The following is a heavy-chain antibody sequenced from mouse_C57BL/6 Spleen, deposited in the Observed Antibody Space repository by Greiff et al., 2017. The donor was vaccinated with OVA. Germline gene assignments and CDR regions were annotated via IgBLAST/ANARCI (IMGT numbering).Heavy chain of an antibody. CDR2: IYPGDGDT. J-gene: IGHJ3*01. CDR1: GYAFSSSW. Sequence: VQVVESGPELVKPGASVKISCKASGYAFSSSWMNWVKQRPGKGLEWIGRIYPGDGDTNYNGKFKGKATLTADKYSSTAYMQLSSLTSEDSAVYFCAPLYYGYDAWFAYWGQGTLVTVSA. V-gene: IGHV1-82*01. CDR3: APLYYGYDAWFAY. D-gene: IGHD2-2*01.